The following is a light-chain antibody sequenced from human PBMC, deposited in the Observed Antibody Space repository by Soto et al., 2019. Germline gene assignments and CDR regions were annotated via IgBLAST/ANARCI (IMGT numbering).Light chain of an antibody. J-gene: IGLJ1*01. Sequence: QSVLTQPASVSGSPGQSITISCTGTSSDVGGYNYVSWYQQHPGKAPKLMIYEVSNRPSRVSNRFSGSKSGNTASLTISGLQAEDEADYYCSSYTRSSTPYVYGTGTKLTV. CDR1: SSDVGGYNY. V-gene: IGLV2-14*01. CDR3: SSYTRSSTPYV. CDR2: EVS.